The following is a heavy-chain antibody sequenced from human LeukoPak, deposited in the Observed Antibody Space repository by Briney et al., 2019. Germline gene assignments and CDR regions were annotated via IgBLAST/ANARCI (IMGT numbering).Heavy chain of an antibody. Sequence: GGSLRLSCAASGITLTYDWMSWVRQAPGKGLEWVGRIKSKTYGETTDYAAPVKGRFTVSRDDSKNMVALQMNSLKTEDTALYYCTKERYCASATCPGAFDLWGQGTMVTVSS. CDR2: IKSKTYGETT. CDR1: GITLTYDW. J-gene: IGHJ3*01. D-gene: IGHD2-2*01. CDR3: TKERYCASATCPGAFDL. V-gene: IGHV3-15*01.